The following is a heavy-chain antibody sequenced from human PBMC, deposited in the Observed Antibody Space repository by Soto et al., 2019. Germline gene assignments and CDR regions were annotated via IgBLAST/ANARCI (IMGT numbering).Heavy chain of an antibody. V-gene: IGHV3-11*01. CDR1: GFSFSDFY. CDR2: ISNSSRTI. CDR3: ARVQYFEWHFDL. D-gene: IGHD3-3*01. Sequence: QVQLVDSGGGLVKPGWSLRLVCAASGFSFSDFYMTWIRQASGKVLEWVSYISNSSRTIYYASSVKGRFTIPTDNAQNSLYLQMNSLRAEDTAVYYCARVQYFEWHFDLWVRGTLVTVSS. J-gene: IGHJ2*01.